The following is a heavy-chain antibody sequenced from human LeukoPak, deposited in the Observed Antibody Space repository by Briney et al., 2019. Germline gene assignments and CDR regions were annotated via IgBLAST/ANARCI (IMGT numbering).Heavy chain of an antibody. CDR2: IKSKTDGGTT. CDR3: TTHYYDSSGYFDY. V-gene: IGHV3-15*01. D-gene: IGHD3-22*01. J-gene: IGHJ4*02. CDR1: GFSFSSYA. Sequence: GGSLRLSCATSGFSFSSYAMSWVRQAPGKGLEWVGRIKSKTDGGTTDYAAPVKGRFTISRDDSKNTRYLQMNSLKTEDTAVYYCTTHYYDSSGYFDYWGQGTLVTVSS.